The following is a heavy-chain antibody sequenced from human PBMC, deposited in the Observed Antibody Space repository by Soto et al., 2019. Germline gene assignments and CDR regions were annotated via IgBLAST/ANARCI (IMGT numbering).Heavy chain of an antibody. J-gene: IGHJ6*01. CDR3: ASDIVVVPAAIAPPDYYYYGMDV. Sequence: GGSLRLSCAASGFTFSSYAMHWVRQAPGKGLEWVAVISYDGSNKYYADSVKGRFTISRDNSKNTLYLQMNSLRAEDTAVYYCASDIVVVPAAIAPPDYYYYGMDVCGQGTTATVSA. V-gene: IGHV3-30-3*01. D-gene: IGHD2-2*01. CDR2: ISYDGSNK. CDR1: GFTFSSYA.